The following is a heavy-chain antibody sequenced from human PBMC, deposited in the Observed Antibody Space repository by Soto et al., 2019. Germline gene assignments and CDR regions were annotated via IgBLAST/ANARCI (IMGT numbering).Heavy chain of an antibody. CDR1: GGSFSGYY. CDR3: ARGMAVAGHYFDS. J-gene: IGHJ4*02. Sequence: SDTLSLTCAVNGGSFSGYYWSWIRQPPGKGLEWIGEINHSGSTNYNPSLKSRVTISVDTSKNQFSLKLSSVAAADTAVYYCARGMAVAGHYFDSWGRGTLVTVS. D-gene: IGHD6-19*01. V-gene: IGHV4-34*01. CDR2: INHSGST.